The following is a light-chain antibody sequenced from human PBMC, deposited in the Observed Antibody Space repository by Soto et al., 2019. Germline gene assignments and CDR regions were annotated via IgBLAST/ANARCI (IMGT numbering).Light chain of an antibody. CDR1: QSVSSTY. Sequence: EIVFTQSPATLSLSPGDRATLSCRASQSVSSTYLAWYQQKPGQAPRLLIYRTSTRATGIPDRFSGSGSGTDFTLTISRLEPEDFAVYYCQQFGSSVTFGQGTRLEIK. CDR3: QQFGSSVT. CDR2: RTS. V-gene: IGKV3-20*01. J-gene: IGKJ5*01.